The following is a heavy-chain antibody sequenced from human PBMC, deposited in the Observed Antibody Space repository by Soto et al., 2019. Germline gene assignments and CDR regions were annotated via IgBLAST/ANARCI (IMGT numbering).Heavy chain of an antibody. CDR1: GYSLSSGSY. CDR2: IYHGGTT. J-gene: IGHJ4*01. D-gene: IGHD6-19*01. V-gene: IGHV4-38-2*01. Sequence: SETLSLTCAVSGYSLSSGSYWGWIRQPPGKGPEWIASIYHGGTTFYNPSLKSRVTLSVDTSKNHYSLNLRSVTAADTAVYYCARVHVMVVAGSTFDYWGPGILVTVS. CDR3: ARVHVMVVAGSTFDY.